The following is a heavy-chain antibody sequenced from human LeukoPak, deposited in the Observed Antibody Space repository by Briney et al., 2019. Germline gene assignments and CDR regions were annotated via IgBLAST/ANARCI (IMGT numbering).Heavy chain of an antibody. Sequence: PSETLSLTCTVSGGSISSYYWSWIRQPPGKGLEWIGYIYYSGSTNYNPSLKSRVTISVDTSKNQFSLKLSSVTAADTAVYYCARGRGVYQGHWFDPWGQGTLVTVSS. CDR1: GGSISSYY. V-gene: IGHV4-59*01. J-gene: IGHJ5*02. CDR3: ARGRGVYQGHWFDP. CDR2: IYYSGST. D-gene: IGHD6-19*01.